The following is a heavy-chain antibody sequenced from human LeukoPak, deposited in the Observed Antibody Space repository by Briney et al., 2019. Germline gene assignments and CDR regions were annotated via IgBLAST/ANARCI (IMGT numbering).Heavy chain of an antibody. CDR3: ARRSHCTGDSCYPV. D-gene: IGHD2-15*01. CDR2: IYYGGRT. Sequence: PSETLSLTCTVSGDSMTSSNHYWVWIRQPPGKGLEWIGSIYYGGRTYYNPSLKSRVTISQGTSKNQFSLKVNTVTAADTAVYHCARRSHCTGDSCYPVWGQGTTVTVSS. CDR1: GDSMTSSNHY. J-gene: IGHJ6*02. V-gene: IGHV4-39*01.